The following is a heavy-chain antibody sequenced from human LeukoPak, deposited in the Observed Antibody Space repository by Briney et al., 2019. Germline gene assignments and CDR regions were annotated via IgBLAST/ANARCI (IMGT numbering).Heavy chain of an antibody. J-gene: IGHJ4*02. V-gene: IGHV3-48*03. D-gene: IGHD3-9*01. CDR2: ISSGTYI. Sequence: PGGSLRLSCVASGFTFSRFEMNLVRQAPGKGLEWISRISSGTYIAYADSVKGRFTISRDNAKNSLYLQMNSLRAEDTALYYCTREQDREPTGTVIGDSWGQGTLVTVSS. CDR3: TREQDREPTGTVIGDS. CDR1: GFTFSRFE.